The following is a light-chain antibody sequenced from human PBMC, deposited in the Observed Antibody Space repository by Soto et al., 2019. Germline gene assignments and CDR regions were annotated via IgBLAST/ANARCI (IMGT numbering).Light chain of an antibody. J-gene: IGLJ2*01. CDR2: DVI. CDR3: SSYGGNNNVL. V-gene: IGLV2-11*01. Sequence: QSALTQPRSVSGSPGQSVTISCTGTNSYIGNYNYVSWYQQHPGKAPKVMIYDVIKRPSGVPDRFSGSKSGNTASLTVSGLQAEDEADYYCSSYGGNNNVLFGGGTKLTVL. CDR1: NSYIGNYNY.